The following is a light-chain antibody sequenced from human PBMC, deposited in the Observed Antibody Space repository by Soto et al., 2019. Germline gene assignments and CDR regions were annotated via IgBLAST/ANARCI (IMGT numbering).Light chain of an antibody. CDR3: QQRSNWPPYT. J-gene: IGKJ2*01. CDR2: DAS. CDR1: QSVSNS. Sequence: ETVLTQSPATLSLSPGERATLSCRASQSVSNSLAWYQQKPGQAPRLFIYDASNRATGIPARFSGSGSGTDFTLTISGLEPEDSAVYYCQQRSNWPPYTFGQGTKVEIK. V-gene: IGKV3-11*01.